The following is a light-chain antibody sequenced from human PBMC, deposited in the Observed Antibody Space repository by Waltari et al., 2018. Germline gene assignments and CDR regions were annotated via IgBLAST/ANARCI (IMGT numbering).Light chain of an antibody. CDR2: EVN. J-gene: IGLJ2*01. CDR1: SSDVGAYDY. Sequence: QSALTQPPSASGSPGQSVTISCTGTSSDVGAYDYVPWYQHHPDKAPKLIIFEVNKWPSGVPDLFSGSKSGNTASLTVSGLQAEDEADYYCSSYAGTDNFVVFGGGTKLTVL. CDR3: SSYAGTDNFVV. V-gene: IGLV2-8*01.